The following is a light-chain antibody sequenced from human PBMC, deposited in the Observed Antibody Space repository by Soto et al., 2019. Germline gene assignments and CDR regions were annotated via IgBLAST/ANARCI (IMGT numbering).Light chain of an antibody. V-gene: IGKV3-20*01. CDR2: GAS. J-gene: IGKJ2*01. CDR3: QLYGDSPLYA. CDR1: QSVCTSY. Sequence: EIALTQSPGTLTSSPEERATLSCRARQSVCTSYLAWYQHKPDQAPRLLISGASSRATGTPDRFRGSGSGTDFTLYISGLEPEDFAVYYCQLYGDSPLYAVDQVTKVEIK.